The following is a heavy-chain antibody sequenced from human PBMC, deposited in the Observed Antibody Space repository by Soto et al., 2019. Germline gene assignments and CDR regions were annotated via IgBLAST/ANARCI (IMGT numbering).Heavy chain of an antibody. D-gene: IGHD2-15*01. CDR2: INPNSGGT. J-gene: IGHJ5*02. Sequence: QVQLVQSGAEVKKPGASVKVSCKASGYTFTGYYMHWVRQAPGQGLEWMGWINPNSGGTNYAQKFQGRVTMTRDTSLSTAYMELSRLRSDDTAVYYCAREGQDIVVVVAANNWFDPWGQGTLVTVSS. V-gene: IGHV1-2*02. CDR1: GYTFTGYY. CDR3: AREGQDIVVVVAANNWFDP.